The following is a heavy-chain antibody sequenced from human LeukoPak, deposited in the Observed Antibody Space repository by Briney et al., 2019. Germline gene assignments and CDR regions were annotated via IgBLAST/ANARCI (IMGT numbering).Heavy chain of an antibody. V-gene: IGHV4-39*01. CDR1: GGSISSSSYY. Sequence: SETLSLTCTVSGGSISSSSYYWGWIRQPPGKGLEWIGSIYYSGSTYYNPSLKSRVTISVDTSKNQFSLKLSSVTAADTAVYYCARQTYSYGPYYFDHWGQGTLVTVSS. CDR2: IYYSGST. CDR3: ARQTYSYGPYYFDH. D-gene: IGHD5-18*01. J-gene: IGHJ4*02.